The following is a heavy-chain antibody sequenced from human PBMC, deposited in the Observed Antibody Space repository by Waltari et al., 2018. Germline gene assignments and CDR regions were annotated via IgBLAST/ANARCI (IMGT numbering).Heavy chain of an antibody. V-gene: IGHV4-59*01. CDR1: GGSISSYY. CDR2: IYYSGST. CDR3: ARINIVVVPAAIVRWFDP. Sequence: QVQLQESGPGLVKPSETLSLTCTVSGGSISSYYWSWIRQPPGKGLEWIGYIYYSGSTNYNPSRKSRVTISVDTSKNQFSLKLSSVTAADTAVYYCARINIVVVPAAIVRWFDPWGQGTLVTVSS. J-gene: IGHJ5*02. D-gene: IGHD2-2*02.